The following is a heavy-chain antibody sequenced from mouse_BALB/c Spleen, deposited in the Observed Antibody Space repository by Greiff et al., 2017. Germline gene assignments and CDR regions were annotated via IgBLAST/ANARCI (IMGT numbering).Heavy chain of an antibody. CDR2: IYPGNVNT. V-gene: IGHV1S56*01. D-gene: IGHD2-1*01. Sequence: VQLQQSGPELVKPGASVRISCKASGYTFTSYYIHWVKQRPGQGLEWIGWIYPGNVNTKYNEKFKGKATLTADKSSSTAYMQLSSLTSEDSAVYFCARSGGNYLWFAYWGQGTLVTVSA. J-gene: IGHJ3*01. CDR1: GYTFTSYY. CDR3: ARSGGNYLWFAY.